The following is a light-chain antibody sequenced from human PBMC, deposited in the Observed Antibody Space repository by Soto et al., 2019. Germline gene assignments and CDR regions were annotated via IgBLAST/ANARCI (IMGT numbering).Light chain of an antibody. CDR2: LSS. V-gene: IGKV2-28*01. CDR3: MQALQSPWT. Sequence: IVMTPSPLSLPVTPAEPASISCRSSQSLLHNNGYSDLAWCLQKPGQSPQLLTNLSSYRACGVPDRFSGSGSGTDFTLKISRVEAEDVGVYSCMQALQSPWTFGQGTKVDIK. J-gene: IGKJ1*01. CDR1: QSLLHNNGYSD.